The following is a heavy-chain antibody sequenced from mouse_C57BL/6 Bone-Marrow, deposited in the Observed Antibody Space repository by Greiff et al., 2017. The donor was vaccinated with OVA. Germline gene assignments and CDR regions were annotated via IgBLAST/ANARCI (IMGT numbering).Heavy chain of an antibody. CDR2: INPYNGGT. CDR1: GYTFTDYY. D-gene: IGHD1-1*01. CDR3: ASEYYGSSYDWYVDV. Sequence: VQLQQSGPVLVKPGASVKMSCKASGYTFTDYYMNWVKQSHGKSLEWIGVINPYNGGTSYNQKFKGKATLTVDKSSSTAYMEHNSLTSEDSAVDYCASEYYGSSYDWYVDVGGTGTTVTVSS. V-gene: IGHV1-19*01. J-gene: IGHJ1*03.